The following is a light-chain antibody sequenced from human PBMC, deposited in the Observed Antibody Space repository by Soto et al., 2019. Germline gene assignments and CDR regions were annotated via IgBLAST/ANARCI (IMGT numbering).Light chain of an antibody. CDR3: LLYYGGAVV. Sequence: QTVVTQEPSLTVSPGGTVTLTCASSTGTVTSGHYPNWLQQKPGQAPRALIYNTDTRHSWTPARFSGSLLGGKAALTLSGVQPEDEADYYCLLYYGGAVVFGGGTKLTVL. V-gene: IGLV7-43*01. J-gene: IGLJ2*01. CDR1: TGTVTSGHY. CDR2: NTD.